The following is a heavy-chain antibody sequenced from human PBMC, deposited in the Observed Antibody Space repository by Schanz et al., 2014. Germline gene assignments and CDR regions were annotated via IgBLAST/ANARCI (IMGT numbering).Heavy chain of an antibody. J-gene: IGHJ4*02. CDR2: VNPSVRGT. CDR3: AAAFDSSGDCFDY. Sequence: VQLEQSGAEVKKPGASVKVSCKTSGYAFSDYGITWVRQPPGQGLEWMGIVNPSVRGTHYAREFQDRVTATSDASTSTVYMELISRRSEEAAVDYCAAAFDSSGDCFDYWGQGTLVTVSS. CDR1: GYAFSDYG. D-gene: IGHD6-19*01. V-gene: IGHV1-46*03.